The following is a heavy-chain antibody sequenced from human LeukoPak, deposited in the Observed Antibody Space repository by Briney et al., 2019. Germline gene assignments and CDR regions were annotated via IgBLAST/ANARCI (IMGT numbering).Heavy chain of an antibody. CDR2: INHDGRT. J-gene: IGHJ4*02. Sequence: PSETLSLTCAVFGGSFSNYYWTWIRQPPGKGLEWIGEINHDGRTNYNTSLKSRLTMSVDTSNNQFSLKLSSVTAADTAVYCCARGTDGLDFWGQGTLVTVSS. V-gene: IGHV4-34*01. CDR3: ARGTDGLDF. CDR1: GGSFSNYY.